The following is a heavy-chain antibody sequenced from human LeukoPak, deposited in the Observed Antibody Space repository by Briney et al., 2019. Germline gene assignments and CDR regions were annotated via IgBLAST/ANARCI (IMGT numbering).Heavy chain of an antibody. J-gene: IGHJ3*02. CDR3: ARTVYYYDSSGSMAFDI. CDR1: GGSINSNSYY. CDR2: IYYTGNT. D-gene: IGHD3-22*01. Sequence: PSETLSLTCTVSGGSINSNSYYWGWIRRPPGKGLEWIGNIYYTGNTYYNPSLKSRVTISVDTSKNQFSLNLSSVTAADTAVYYCARTVYYYDSSGSMAFDIWGQGTMVTVSS. V-gene: IGHV4-39*07.